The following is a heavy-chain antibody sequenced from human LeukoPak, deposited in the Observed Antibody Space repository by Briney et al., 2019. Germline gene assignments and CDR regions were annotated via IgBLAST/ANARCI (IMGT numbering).Heavy chain of an antibody. V-gene: IGHV3-21*01. CDR3: ARAIPISYYDYVWGSYRAGIDY. CDR1: GFTFSSYS. Sequence: AGGSLRLSCAASGFTFSSYSMNWVRQAPGKGLEWVSSISSSSSYIYYADSVKGRFTISRDNAKNSLYLQMNSPRAEDTAVYYCARAIPISYYDYVWGSYRAGIDYWGQGTLVTVSS. J-gene: IGHJ4*02. D-gene: IGHD3-16*02. CDR2: ISSSSSYI.